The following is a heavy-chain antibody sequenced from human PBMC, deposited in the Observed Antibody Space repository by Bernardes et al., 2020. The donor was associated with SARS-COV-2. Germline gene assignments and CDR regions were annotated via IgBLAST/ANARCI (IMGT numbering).Heavy chain of an antibody. D-gene: IGHD1-1*01. CDR2: ISYDGSNK. V-gene: IGHV3-30*18. CDR1: GFTFSSYG. J-gene: IGHJ2*01. CDR3: AKAGGTTSWYFDL. Sequence: LRLSCAAFGFTFSSYGMHWVRQAPGKGLEWVAVISYDGSNKYYADSVKGRFTISRDNSKNTLYLQMNSLRAEDTAVYYCAKAGGTTSWYFDLWGRGTLVTVSS.